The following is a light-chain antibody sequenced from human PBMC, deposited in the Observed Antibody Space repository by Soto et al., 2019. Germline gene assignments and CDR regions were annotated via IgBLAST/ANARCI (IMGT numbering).Light chain of an antibody. CDR2: DAA. CDR3: QQRSNWTWT. CDR1: QSVSSS. J-gene: IGKJ1*01. V-gene: IGKV3-11*01. Sequence: ELVLTQSPATMSLSPGERATLSCRARQSVSSSLAWYQPQPGHAPSLLIYDAAIRATGIPARFSGSGSGTDFTLTISSLEPEDFSVYYCQQRSNWTWTFGQGTKVEIK.